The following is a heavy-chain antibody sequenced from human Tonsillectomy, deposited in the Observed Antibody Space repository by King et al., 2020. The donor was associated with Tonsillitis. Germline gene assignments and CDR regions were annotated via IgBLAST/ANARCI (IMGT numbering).Heavy chain of an antibody. Sequence: VQLQESGPGLVKPSETLSLTCTVSGGSVSSGSYYWSWIRQPPGKGLEWIGYIYYSGSTNYNPSLKSRVTISVDTSKNQFSLKLSSVTAADTAVYYCAIESTYDSSGIDYWGQGTLVTVSS. CDR2: IYYSGST. CDR3: AIESTYDSSGIDY. V-gene: IGHV4-61*01. J-gene: IGHJ4*02. D-gene: IGHD3-22*01. CDR1: GGSVSSGSYY.